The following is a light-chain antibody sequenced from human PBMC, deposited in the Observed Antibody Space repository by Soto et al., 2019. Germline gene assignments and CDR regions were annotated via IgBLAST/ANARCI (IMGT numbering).Light chain of an antibody. J-gene: IGKJ3*01. CDR1: QSVSSNY. CDR2: GAS. V-gene: IGKV3-20*01. CDR3: QQHGSSPPIT. Sequence: EIVFTQAPGTLSLSPGERATLSCRASQSVSSNYLAWYQQKPGQAPRILIYGASSRATGIPDRFSGSGSGTDFTLTISRLEPEDFAVYYCQQHGSSPPITFGPGTKVDIK.